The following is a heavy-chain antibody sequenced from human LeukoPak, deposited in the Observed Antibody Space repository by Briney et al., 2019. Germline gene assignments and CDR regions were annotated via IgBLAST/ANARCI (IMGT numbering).Heavy chain of an antibody. V-gene: IGHV4-61*02. D-gene: IGHD1-26*01. CDR1: GGSISSGSYY. CDR2: IYTSGST. Sequence: SQTLSLTCTVSGGSISSGSYYWSWIRQPAGKGLEWIGRIYTSGSTNYNPSLKSRVTISVDTSKNQFSLKLSSVTAADTAVYYCARDQGELLDPFDYWGQGTLVTVSS. J-gene: IGHJ4*02. CDR3: ARDQGELLDPFDY.